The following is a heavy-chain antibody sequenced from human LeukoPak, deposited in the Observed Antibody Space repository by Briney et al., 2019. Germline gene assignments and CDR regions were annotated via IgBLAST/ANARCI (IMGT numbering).Heavy chain of an antibody. Sequence: GRSLRLSCAASGFNFSRYGMHWVRQAPGKGLELEAVIWSDGSNKYYADSVKVRFTNPRVNFKNTVSLQMNSLRTGDTAVYYCAKDAQRGFDYSNSLEHWGQGSLVTVSS. CDR1: GFNFSRYG. CDR3: AKDAQRGFDYSNSLEH. D-gene: IGHD4-11*01. CDR2: IWSDGSNK. V-gene: IGHV3-33*06. J-gene: IGHJ4*02.